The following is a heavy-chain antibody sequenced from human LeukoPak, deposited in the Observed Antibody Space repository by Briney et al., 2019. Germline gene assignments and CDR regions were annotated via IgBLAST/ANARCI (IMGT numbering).Heavy chain of an antibody. CDR3: ASRTQSGSYYD. CDR1: GGTFSSYA. CDR2: IIPIFGTA. V-gene: IGHV1-69*06. Sequence: ASVKVSCKASGGTFSSYAISWVRQAPGQGLEWMGGIIPIFGTANYAQKFQGRVTITADKSTSTAYMELSSLRSDDTAVYYCASRTQSGSYYDWGQGTLVTVSS. J-gene: IGHJ4*02. D-gene: IGHD1-26*01.